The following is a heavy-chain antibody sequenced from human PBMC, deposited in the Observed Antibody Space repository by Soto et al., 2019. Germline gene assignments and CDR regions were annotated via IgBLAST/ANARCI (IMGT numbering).Heavy chain of an antibody. V-gene: IGHV3-23*01. CDR1: GFTFNSYA. J-gene: IGHJ4*02. CDR3: AKRADTTRGRKGYSDY. Sequence: GGSLRLSCAASGFTFNSYAMSWVRQAPGKGLEWVSAISGSGGSTYYADSVKGRFTISRDNSNNTLYLQMNSLRAEDTAVYYCAKRADTTRGRKGYSDYWGQGTLVTVSS. CDR2: ISGSGGST. D-gene: IGHD1-1*01.